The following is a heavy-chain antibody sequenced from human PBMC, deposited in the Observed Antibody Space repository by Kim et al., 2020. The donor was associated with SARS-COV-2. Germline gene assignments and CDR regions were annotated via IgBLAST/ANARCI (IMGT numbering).Heavy chain of an antibody. V-gene: IGHV1-46*01. Sequence: ASVKVSCKASGYTFTSYYMLWVRQAPGQGLEWMGIINPSGGSTSYAQKFQGRVTMTRDTSTSTVYMELSSLRSEDTAVYYCARVRQARAKALLWFGERQGGMDVWGQGTTVTVSS. CDR2: INPSGGST. CDR1: GYTFTSYY. D-gene: IGHD3-10*01. CDR3: ARVRQARAKALLWFGERQGGMDV. J-gene: IGHJ6*02.